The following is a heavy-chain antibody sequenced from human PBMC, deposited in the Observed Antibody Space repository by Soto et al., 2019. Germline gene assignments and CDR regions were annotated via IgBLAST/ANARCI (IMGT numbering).Heavy chain of an antibody. CDR2: IKRKIDGQTT. D-gene: IGHD1-1*01. Sequence: EVQLVESGGGLVEPGWSLRLSCAASGFTFSDAWMNWVRQAPGKGLEWVGLIKRKIDGQTTKYSAPVQGRFIITRDDSGRMVHLQMNSLKVEDTAVYYCATGFSRAWHDGYWGQGNLVTVAS. CDR3: ATGFSRAWHDGY. V-gene: IGHV3-15*06. CDR1: GFTFSDAW. J-gene: IGHJ4*02.